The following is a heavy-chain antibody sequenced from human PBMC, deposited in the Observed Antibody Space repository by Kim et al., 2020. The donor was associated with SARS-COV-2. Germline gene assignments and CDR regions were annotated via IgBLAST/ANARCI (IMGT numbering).Heavy chain of an antibody. CDR1: GFTFSAYA. V-gene: IGHV3-23*01. J-gene: IGHJ6*03. D-gene: IGHD2-21*02. CDR3: AKGSTAPRLYYMDV. Sequence: GGSLRLSCAASGFTFSAYAMNWVRQTPGKGLEWVSSIRSNAGNTFYADSVQGRFTISRDISKNTLYLQMSSLRAEDTAVYYCAKGSTAPRLYYMDVWGQGSTVTVS. CDR2: IRSNAGNT.